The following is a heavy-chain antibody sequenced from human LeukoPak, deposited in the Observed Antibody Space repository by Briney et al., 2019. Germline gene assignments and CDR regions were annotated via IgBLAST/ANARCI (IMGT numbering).Heavy chain of an antibody. D-gene: IGHD4-17*01. J-gene: IGHJ3*02. CDR1: ADSFSSYY. CDR2: ISYIGST. CDR3: ARDLVTVTKGFDI. Sequence: SETLSLTCAVSADSFSSYYWTWIRQPPGKGLERIGYISYIGSTNYNPSLKSRVTISIGTSKNQFSLKLTSVTAADTAVYYCARDLVTVTKGFDIWGQGTMVSVSS. V-gene: IGHV4-59*01.